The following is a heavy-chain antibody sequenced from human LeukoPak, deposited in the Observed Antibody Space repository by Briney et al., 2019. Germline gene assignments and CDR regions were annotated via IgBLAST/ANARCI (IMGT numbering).Heavy chain of an antibody. Sequence: KTSETLSLTCTVSGGSISSYYWSWIRQPPGKGLEWIGYIYYSGSTNYNPSLKSRVTISVDTSKNQFSLKLSSVTAADTAVYYYAILAEAGIWGFDYRGQGTLVTVSS. J-gene: IGHJ4*02. CDR1: GGSISSYY. CDR2: IYYSGST. CDR3: AILAEAGIWGFDY. D-gene: IGHD6-19*01. V-gene: IGHV4-59*01.